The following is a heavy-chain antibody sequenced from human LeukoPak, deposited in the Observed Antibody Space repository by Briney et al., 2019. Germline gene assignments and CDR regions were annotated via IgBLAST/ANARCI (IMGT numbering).Heavy chain of an antibody. CDR2: TSFDETYK. D-gene: IGHD3-16*01. CDR1: GFNFSTYG. V-gene: IGHV3-30*18. Sequence: GGSLRLSCSASGFNFSTYGMHWVRQAPGKGLEWVAVTSFDETYKFYSDSVKGRFSISRDNSKNTLYLQMNSLSVEDTSIYFCAKDVMANYYAYSGMDVWGQGTTVTVSS. CDR3: AKDVMANYYAYSGMDV. J-gene: IGHJ6*02.